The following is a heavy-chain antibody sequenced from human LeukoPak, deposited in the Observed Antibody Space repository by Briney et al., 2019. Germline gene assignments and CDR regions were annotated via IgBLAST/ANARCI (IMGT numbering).Heavy chain of an antibody. Sequence: SETLSLTCTVSGGSVSSGSYYWSWIRQPPGKGLEWIVYIYYSGSTNYNPSLKSRVTISVDTSKNQFSLKLSSVTAADTAVYYCARRSSGYYPRGFDYWGQGTLVTVSS. J-gene: IGHJ4*02. CDR3: ARRSSGYYPRGFDY. CDR1: GGSVSSGSYY. CDR2: IYYSGST. D-gene: IGHD3-22*01. V-gene: IGHV4-61*01.